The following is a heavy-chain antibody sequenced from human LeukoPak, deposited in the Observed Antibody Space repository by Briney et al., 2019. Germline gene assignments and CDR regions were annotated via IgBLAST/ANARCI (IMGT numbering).Heavy chain of an antibody. CDR2: ISSSSTTI. CDR3: ARTPYSSGWYRPGGYDY. CDR1: GFTFSSYS. Sequence: PGGSLRLSCAASGFTFSSYSMNWVRQAPGKGLEWVSYISSSSTTIYYADSVKGRFTISRDNGKNSLYLQMNSLRAEDTAVYYCARTPYSSGWYRPGGYDYWGQGTLVTVSS. V-gene: IGHV3-48*04. D-gene: IGHD6-19*01. J-gene: IGHJ4*02.